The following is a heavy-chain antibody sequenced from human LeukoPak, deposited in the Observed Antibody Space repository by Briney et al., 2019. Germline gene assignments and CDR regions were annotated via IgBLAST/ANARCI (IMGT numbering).Heavy chain of an antibody. D-gene: IGHD3-3*01. Sequence: ASVKVSCKASGYTFTGYYMHWVRQAPGQGLEWMGWINPNSGGTNYAQKFQGRVTMTRDTSISTAYMELSSLRSEDTAVYYCARGSPGGDFWSGYLIDYWGQGTLVTVSS. CDR2: INPNSGGT. J-gene: IGHJ4*02. CDR3: ARGSPGGDFWSGYLIDY. V-gene: IGHV1-2*02. CDR1: GYTFTGYY.